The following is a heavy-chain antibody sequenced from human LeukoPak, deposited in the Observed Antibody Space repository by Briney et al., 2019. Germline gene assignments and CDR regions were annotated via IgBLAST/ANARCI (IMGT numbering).Heavy chain of an antibody. V-gene: IGHV4-59*08. Sequence: SETLSLTRTVSGDSISIYYWSWIRQPPGKGLEWSGYIYYSGSTKYNTSLKSRVNISVDKSKNQFSLKLSSVTAADTAVYFCARGGYDILTGYIWFDPWGQGTLVTVSS. CDR2: IYYSGST. CDR1: GDSISIYY. J-gene: IGHJ5*02. D-gene: IGHD3-9*01. CDR3: ARGGYDILTGYIWFDP.